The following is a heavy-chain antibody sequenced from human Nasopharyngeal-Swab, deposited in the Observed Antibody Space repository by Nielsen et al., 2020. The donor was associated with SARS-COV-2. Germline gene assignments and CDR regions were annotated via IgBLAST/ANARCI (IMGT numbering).Heavy chain of an antibody. D-gene: IGHD6-13*01. CDR2: IDPSDSYT. V-gene: IGHV5-10-1*01. J-gene: IGHJ4*02. CDR1: GYTFTSYG. CDR3: ARRYSSSWRY. Sequence: KVSCKASGYTFTSYGISWVRQMPGKGLEWMGRIDPSDSYTNYSPSFQGHVTISADKSISTAYLQWSSLKASDTAMYYCARRYSSSWRYWGQGTLVTVSS.